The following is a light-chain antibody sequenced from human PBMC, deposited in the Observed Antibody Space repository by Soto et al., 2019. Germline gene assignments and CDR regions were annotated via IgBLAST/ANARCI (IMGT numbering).Light chain of an antibody. V-gene: IGKV1-9*01. J-gene: IGKJ4*01. CDR1: QDIGLF. Sequence: DIQLTQSPSFLSASVGDRVSITCRASQDIGLFLAWYQQIQGQAPRLLMYGSSRLENGVPSRFSGSESGTGLTLTVSSLQPEDFGTYYCQQLKSYLLAVGGGTQVDIK. CDR2: GSS. CDR3: QQLKSYLLA.